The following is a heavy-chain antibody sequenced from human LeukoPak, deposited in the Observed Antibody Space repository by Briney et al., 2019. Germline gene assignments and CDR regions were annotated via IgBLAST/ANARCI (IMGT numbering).Heavy chain of an antibody. Sequence: PGGSLRLSCAASGFTFSSHYMHWVRQPIGKGLEWVSTIGTAGDTYYAGSVKGRFTISRENAKNSLYLQMNTLRDGDTAVYYCARGGSSTTLPDYWGQGTLVTVSS. J-gene: IGHJ4*02. D-gene: IGHD1-26*01. V-gene: IGHV3-13*04. CDR3: ARGGSSTTLPDY. CDR1: GFTFSSHY. CDR2: IGTAGDT.